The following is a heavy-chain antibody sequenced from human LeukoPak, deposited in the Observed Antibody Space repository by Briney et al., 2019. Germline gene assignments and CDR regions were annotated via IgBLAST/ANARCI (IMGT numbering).Heavy chain of an antibody. Sequence: SETLSLTCAVYGGSFSDYYWSWIRQSPGKGLEWIGEIKSTGTTNWIGETKHSESTNYHPSLKSQVTISADTSKHQFSLKLTSVTAADTAVYYCARVIGSDTRDYYLGYWGQGTLVTVYS. CDR1: GGSFSDYY. CDR2: TKHSEST. D-gene: IGHD2-2*01. J-gene: IGHJ4*02. CDR3: ARVIGSDTRDYYLGY. V-gene: IGHV4-34*01.